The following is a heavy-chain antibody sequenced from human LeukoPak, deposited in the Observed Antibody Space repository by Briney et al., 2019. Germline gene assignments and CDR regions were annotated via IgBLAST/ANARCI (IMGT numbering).Heavy chain of an antibody. CDR2: ISGSGGST. CDR3: ATDSSSWYFDF. Sequence: RGSLRLSCAASGFTFSSYAMSWVRQAPGKGLEWVSGISGSGGSTSYADSVKGRFTISRDNSKNTLHLQMNSLRVEDTAVYYCATDSSSWYFDFWGQGALVTVSS. J-gene: IGHJ4*02. V-gene: IGHV3-23*01. CDR1: GFTFSSYA. D-gene: IGHD6-13*01.